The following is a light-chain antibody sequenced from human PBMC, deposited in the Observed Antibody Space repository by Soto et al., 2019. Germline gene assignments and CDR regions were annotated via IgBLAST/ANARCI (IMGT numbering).Light chain of an antibody. CDR2: WAS. J-gene: IGKJ1*01. CDR1: QSVLYSSDNKNY. CDR3: QQYVTSSPRT. Sequence: DIVMTQSPDSLAVSLGERATINCKSSQSVLYSSDNKNYLAWYQQKPGQPPKLLIYWASTRESGVPDRFSGGGSGTDFTLTISSLQAEDVAVYYCQQYVTSSPRTFGQGTKVEIK. V-gene: IGKV4-1*01.